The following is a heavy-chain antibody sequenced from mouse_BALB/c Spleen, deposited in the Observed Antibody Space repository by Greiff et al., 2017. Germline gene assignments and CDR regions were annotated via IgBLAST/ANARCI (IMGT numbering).Heavy chain of an antibody. J-gene: IGHJ3*01. CDR1: GYTFTSYW. CDR2: INPSTGYT. CDR3: ARSEYYGFAY. V-gene: IGHV1-7*01. Sequence: VQVVESGAELAKPGASVKMSCKASGYTFTSYWMHWVKQRPGQGLEWIGYINPSTGYTEYNQKFKDKATLTADKSSSTAYMQLSSLTSEDSAVYYCARSEYYGFAYWGQGTLVTVSA. D-gene: IGHD1-1*01.